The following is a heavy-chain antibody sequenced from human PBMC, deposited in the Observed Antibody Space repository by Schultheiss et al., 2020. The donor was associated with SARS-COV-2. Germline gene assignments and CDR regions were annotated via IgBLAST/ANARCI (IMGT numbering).Heavy chain of an antibody. J-gene: IGHJ5*02. CDR2: ISSSSSTI. CDR1: GFTFSSYE. Sequence: GGSLRLSCAASGFTFSSYEMNWVRQAPGKGLEWVSYISSSSSTIYYADSVKGRFTISRDNAKNSLYLQMNSLRAEDTAVYYCAKADRRNWFDPWGQGTLVTVAS. V-gene: IGHV3-48*03. CDR3: AKADRRNWFDP.